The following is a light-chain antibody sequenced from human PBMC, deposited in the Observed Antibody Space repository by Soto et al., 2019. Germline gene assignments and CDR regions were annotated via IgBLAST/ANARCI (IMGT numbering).Light chain of an antibody. CDR2: AAS. Sequence: IQLTQSPSSLSASVGDRVTITCRASQGISSYLAWYQQVPGKAPKLLIYAASTLQSGVPSRFSGSGSGTDFTLTTSSLQPEDFATYYCQQVNSYPATFGQGTRLEIK. CDR1: QGISSY. J-gene: IGKJ5*01. V-gene: IGKV1-9*01. CDR3: QQVNSYPAT.